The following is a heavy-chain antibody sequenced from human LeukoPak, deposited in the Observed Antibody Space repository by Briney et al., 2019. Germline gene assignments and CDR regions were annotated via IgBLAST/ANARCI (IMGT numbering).Heavy chain of an antibody. J-gene: IGHJ4*02. D-gene: IGHD2-2*01. CDR2: INPSGGST. CDR1: GYSFTNYY. Sequence: ASVKVSCKASGYSFTNYYMHWVRQAPGQGLEWMGIINPSGGSTTNAQKFQGRVTMTRDTSTTTVYMELSSLRSDDTAMYYCARDERDVVVVPGAMPYWSQGTLVTVSS. CDR3: ARDERDVVVVPGAMPY. V-gene: IGHV1-46*01.